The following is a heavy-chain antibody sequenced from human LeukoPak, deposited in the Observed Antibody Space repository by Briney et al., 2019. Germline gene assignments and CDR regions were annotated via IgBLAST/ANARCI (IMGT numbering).Heavy chain of an antibody. Sequence: PGGSLRLSCAAPGFTFSSYAMSWVRQAPGKGLEWVSAISGSGGSTYYADSVKGRFTISRDNSKNTLYLQMNSLRAEDTAFYYCARGPLSAGGWYEYWGQGTLVTVSS. D-gene: IGHD6-19*01. CDR3: ARGPLSAGGWYEY. CDR1: GFTFSSYA. CDR2: ISGSGGST. V-gene: IGHV3-23*01. J-gene: IGHJ4*02.